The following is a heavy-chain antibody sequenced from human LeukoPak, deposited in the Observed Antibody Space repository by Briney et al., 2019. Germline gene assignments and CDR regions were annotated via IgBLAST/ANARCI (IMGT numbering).Heavy chain of an antibody. Sequence: GASVKVSCKASGYTFTSYDINWARQATGLGLEWMGWMKPNSGNRGYAQKFQGRVTMTRNTSISTAYMELSSLRSEDTAVYYCAIRPATIQPDYWGQGTLVTVSS. CDR3: AIRPATIQPDY. CDR2: MKPNSGNR. J-gene: IGHJ4*02. V-gene: IGHV1-8*01. D-gene: IGHD5-12*01. CDR1: GYTFTSYD.